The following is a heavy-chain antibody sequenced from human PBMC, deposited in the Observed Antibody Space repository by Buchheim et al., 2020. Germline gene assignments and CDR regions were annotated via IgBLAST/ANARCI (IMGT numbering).Heavy chain of an antibody. Sequence: QVYLVQSGADMKKPGASVKVSCKASGNIFTSYYIHWVRQAPGQGLEWMGVISPSGTSTSYAQKFQGRVTMTRDTSTNAVYMELSSLRSEDTAVYYCARVHCTSGICYHPFDYWGQGTL. CDR3: ARVHCTSGICYHPFDY. J-gene: IGHJ4*02. CDR2: ISPSGTST. D-gene: IGHD2-8*01. V-gene: IGHV1-46*01. CDR1: GNIFTSYY.